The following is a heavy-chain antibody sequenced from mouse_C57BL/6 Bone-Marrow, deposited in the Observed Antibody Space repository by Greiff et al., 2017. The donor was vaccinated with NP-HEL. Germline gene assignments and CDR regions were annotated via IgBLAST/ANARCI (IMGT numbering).Heavy chain of an antibody. CDR1: GSTFTSYW. Sequence: QVQLQQPGAELVRPGSSVKLSCKASGSTFTSYWMALVKQRPGQGLEWIGNIYPSDSETYYTQKFKDKATLTVDKSSSTAYMQLSSLTSEDSAVYYCARGTNPRFAYWGQGTLVTVSA. V-gene: IGHV1-61*01. D-gene: IGHD3-3*01. CDR2: IYPSDSET. J-gene: IGHJ3*01. CDR3: ARGTNPRFAY.